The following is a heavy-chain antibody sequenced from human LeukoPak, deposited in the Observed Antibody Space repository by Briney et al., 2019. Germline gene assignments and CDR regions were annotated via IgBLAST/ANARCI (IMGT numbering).Heavy chain of an antibody. D-gene: IGHD3-3*01. CDR3: AKSTKTIFGVVTPAPNDY. Sequence: PGGSLRLSCAASGFTFSSYWMHWVRQAPGKGLEWVSGISGSGGSTYYADSVKGRFTISRDNSKNTLYLQMNSLRAEDTAVYYCAKSTKTIFGVVTPAPNDYWGQGTLVTVSS. J-gene: IGHJ4*02. V-gene: IGHV3-23*01. CDR2: ISGSGGST. CDR1: GFTFSSYW.